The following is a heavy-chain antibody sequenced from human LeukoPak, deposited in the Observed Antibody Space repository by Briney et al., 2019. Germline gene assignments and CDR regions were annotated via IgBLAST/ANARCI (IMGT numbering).Heavy chain of an antibody. J-gene: IGHJ4*02. CDR3: ARDKGFGGSSFDY. V-gene: IGHV3-7*01. Sequence: GGSLRLSCVVSGFTFSNYWMSWVRQAPGKGLEWVATIRQDGSDKYFLDSVRGRCTISRDNAENSLYLQMNSLRGEDTAVYYCARDKGFGGSSFDYWGQGTLVTVSS. D-gene: IGHD3-10*01. CDR1: GFTFSNYW. CDR2: IRQDGSDK.